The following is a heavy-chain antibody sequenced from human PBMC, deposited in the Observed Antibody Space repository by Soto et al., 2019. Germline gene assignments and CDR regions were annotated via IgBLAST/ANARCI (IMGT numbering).Heavy chain of an antibody. CDR1: GFTFSSYA. V-gene: IGHV3-23*01. CDR2: ISGSGGST. J-gene: IGHJ5*02. CDR3: AKDPTVTTFNWFDP. D-gene: IGHD4-4*01. Sequence: PGGSLRLSCAASGFTFSSYAMSWVRQAPGKGLEWVSAISGSGGSTYYADSVKGRLTISRDNSKNTLYLQMNSLRAEDTAVYYCAKDPTVTTFNWFDPWGQGTLVTVSS.